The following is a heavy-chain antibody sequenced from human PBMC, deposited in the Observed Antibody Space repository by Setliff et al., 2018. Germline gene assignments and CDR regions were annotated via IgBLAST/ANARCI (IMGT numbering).Heavy chain of an antibody. J-gene: IGHJ6*03. D-gene: IGHD1-26*01. CDR3: ARQVVGARIDYYYMDV. Sequence: TSETLSLTCTVSGGFINNGDYNWGWVRQPPGEGLECVGSLYYSGSTYYNPSLKSRVTISVDTSKTQSSLKLSSVTAADTAVYYCARQVVGARIDYYYMDVWGKGTTVTVS. V-gene: IGHV4-39*01. CDR1: GGFINNGDYN. CDR2: LYYSGST.